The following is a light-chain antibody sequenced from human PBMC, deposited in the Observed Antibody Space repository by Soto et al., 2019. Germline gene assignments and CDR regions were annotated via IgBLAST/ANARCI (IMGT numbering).Light chain of an antibody. CDR2: GNS. CDR3: QSYDSSLSGRV. V-gene: IGLV1-40*01. Sequence: QSVLTQPPSVSGAPGQRITISCTGSSSNIGAGYDVHWYQQDPGTAPKLLIYGNSNRPSGVPDRFSGSKSGTSASLAITGLQADDEADYYCQSYDSSLSGRVFGTGTKLTVL. CDR1: SSNIGAGYD. J-gene: IGLJ1*01.